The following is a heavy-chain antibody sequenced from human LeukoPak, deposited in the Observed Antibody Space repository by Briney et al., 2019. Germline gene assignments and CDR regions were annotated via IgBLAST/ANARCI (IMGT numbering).Heavy chain of an antibody. J-gene: IGHJ4*02. CDR1: GFTFSSYS. Sequence: GGSLRLSCAASGFTFSSYSMNWVRQAPGKGLEWVSSISSSSNCIYYADSVKGRFTISRDNANNSLYLQMNSLRAEDTAVYYCARPYYDSSGYYRFDYWGQGTLVTVSS. CDR2: ISSSSNCI. D-gene: IGHD3-22*01. CDR3: ARPYYDSSGYYRFDY. V-gene: IGHV3-21*01.